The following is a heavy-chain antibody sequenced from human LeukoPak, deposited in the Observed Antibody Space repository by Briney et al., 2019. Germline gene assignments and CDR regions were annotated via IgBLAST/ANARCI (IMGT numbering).Heavy chain of an antibody. CDR3: ARDTILPDSSGWGLSHAFDI. J-gene: IGHJ3*02. CDR2: TYYRSKWYN. CDR1: GDSVSSDSAA. V-gene: IGHV6-1*01. Sequence: SQTLSLTCAISGDSVSSDSAAWNWIRQSPSRGLEWLGRTYYRSKWYNDYAVSVKSRITINPDTSKNQFSLQLNSVTPEDTAVYYCARDTILPDSSGWGLSHAFDIWGQGTMVTVSS. D-gene: IGHD6-19*01.